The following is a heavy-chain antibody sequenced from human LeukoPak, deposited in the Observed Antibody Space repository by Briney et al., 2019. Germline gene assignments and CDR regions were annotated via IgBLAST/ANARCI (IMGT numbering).Heavy chain of an antibody. CDR2: ISAYNGNT. D-gene: IGHD3-22*01. CDR3: ARGPPTYYYDSSGSHFDY. Sequence: GSSVKVSCKASGGTFSSYAISWVRQAPGQGLEWMGWISAYNGNTNYAQKLQGRVTMTTDTSTSTAYMELRSLRSDDTAVYYCARGPPTYYYDSSGSHFDYWGQGTLVTVSS. J-gene: IGHJ4*02. V-gene: IGHV1-18*01. CDR1: GGTFSSYA.